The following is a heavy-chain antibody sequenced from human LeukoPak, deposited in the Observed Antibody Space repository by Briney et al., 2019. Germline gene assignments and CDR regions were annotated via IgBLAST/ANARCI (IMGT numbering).Heavy chain of an antibody. D-gene: IGHD3-16*01. CDR1: VGTFSSYA. V-gene: IGHV1-69*06. CDR2: IIPIFGTA. Sequence: SVKVSCKASVGTFSSYAISWVRQAPGQGLEWMGRIIPIFGTANYAQKFLGRVTITADKSTSTAYMELSSLRSEDTAVYYCTLLGGANKTYYFDYWGQGTLVTVSS. CDR3: TLLGGANKTYYFDY. J-gene: IGHJ4*02.